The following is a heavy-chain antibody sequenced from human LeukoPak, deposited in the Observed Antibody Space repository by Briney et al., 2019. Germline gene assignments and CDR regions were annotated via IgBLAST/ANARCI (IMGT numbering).Heavy chain of an antibody. CDR2: IYYTGST. CDR3: ARQGRGSGWFLP. J-gene: IGHJ5*02. V-gene: IGHV4-59*08. CDR1: GASISSYY. D-gene: IGHD6-19*01. Sequence: SETLSLTCTVSGASISSYYWSWLRQPPGKGLEWIGYIYYTGSTNYNPSLKSRVTISVDTSKNQFSLNLSSVTAADTAVYYCARQGRGSGWFLPWGQGTLVTVSS.